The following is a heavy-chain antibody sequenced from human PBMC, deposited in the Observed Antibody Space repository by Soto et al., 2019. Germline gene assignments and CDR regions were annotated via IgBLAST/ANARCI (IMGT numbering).Heavy chain of an antibody. CDR3: AHAFRVSGSYTGDRFDS. V-gene: IGHV2-5*02. Sequence: QITLKESGPTLVKPTQTLTLTCSFSGFSLSTIGGAVGWIRQPPGKALEFLALVFWDDDKRYNPSLKSRLTITHDTSKNQVVLTMTNMDPVDTASYYCAHAFRVSGSYTGDRFDSWGQGTLVIVSS. CDR2: VFWDDDK. CDR1: GFSLSTIGGA. J-gene: IGHJ5*01. D-gene: IGHD3-10*01.